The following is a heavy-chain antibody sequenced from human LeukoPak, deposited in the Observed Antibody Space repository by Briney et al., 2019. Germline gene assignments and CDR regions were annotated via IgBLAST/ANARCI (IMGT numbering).Heavy chain of an antibody. J-gene: IGHJ4*02. V-gene: IGHV3-23*01. Sequence: GGSLRLSCAASGFTSNTYAMSWVRQAPGKGLEWVSAISGSGANTYYADSVQGRFTISRDNSKNTLYLQMNSLRPEDTAVYYCAEDWSNSWGSYFDYWGQGTLVTVSS. CDR2: ISGSGANT. D-gene: IGHD3-16*01. CDR1: GFTSNTYA. CDR3: AEDWSNSWGSYFDY.